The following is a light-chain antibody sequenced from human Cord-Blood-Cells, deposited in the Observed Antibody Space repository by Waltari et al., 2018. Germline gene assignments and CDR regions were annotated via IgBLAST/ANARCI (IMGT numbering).Light chain of an antibody. CDR2: KAS. V-gene: IGKV1-5*03. CDR1: QSISSG. J-gene: IGKJ1*01. CDR3: QQYNSYSRT. Sequence: DIQMTQSPSTLSASVGDRVTITCRARQSISSGLAWYQQKPGKAPKLLIYKASSLESGVPSRFSGSGSGTEFTLTISSLQPDDFATYYCQQYNSYSRTFGQGTKVEIK.